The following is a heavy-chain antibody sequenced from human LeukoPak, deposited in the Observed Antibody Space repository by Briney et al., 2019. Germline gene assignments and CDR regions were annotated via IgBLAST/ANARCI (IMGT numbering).Heavy chain of an antibody. CDR3: ARDSLRTALYYMDV. J-gene: IGHJ6*03. CDR1: GFTFSSYA. Sequence: GGSLRLSCAASGFTFSSYAMSWVRQAPGKGLEWVSAISGSGGSTYYADSVKGRFTISRDQSKNTLYLQMNSLRTDDTAVYYCARDSLRTALYYMDVWGKGTTVTVSS. CDR2: ISGSGGST. V-gene: IGHV3-23*01.